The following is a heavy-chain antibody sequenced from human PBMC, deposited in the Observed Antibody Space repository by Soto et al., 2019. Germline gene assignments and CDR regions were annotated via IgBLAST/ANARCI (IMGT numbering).Heavy chain of an antibody. CDR3: ARVAVAGGGAFDI. CDR2: INSDGSST. D-gene: IGHD6-19*01. CDR1: GFTFSSYW. V-gene: IGHV3-74*01. Sequence: GGSLRLSCAASGFTFSSYWMHWVRQAPGKGLVWVSRINSDGSSTSYADSVKGRFTISRDNAKNTLYLQMNSLRAEDTAVYYCARVAVAGGGAFDIWGQGTMVTVSS. J-gene: IGHJ3*02.